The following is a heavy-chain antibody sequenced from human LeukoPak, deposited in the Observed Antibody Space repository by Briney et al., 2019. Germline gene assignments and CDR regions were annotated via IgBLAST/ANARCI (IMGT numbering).Heavy chain of an antibody. Sequence: SETLSLTCAVYGGSFSGYYWSWIRQPPGKGLEWIGEINHSGSTNYNPSLTSRVTISVDTSKNQFSLKLSSVTAADTAVYYCARGGPSSAQRGGSCYGYYYYYYGMDVWGQGTTVTVSS. CDR3: ARGGPSSAQRGGSCYGYYYYYYGMDV. D-gene: IGHD2-15*01. CDR2: INHSGST. J-gene: IGHJ6*02. V-gene: IGHV4-34*01. CDR1: GGSFSGYY.